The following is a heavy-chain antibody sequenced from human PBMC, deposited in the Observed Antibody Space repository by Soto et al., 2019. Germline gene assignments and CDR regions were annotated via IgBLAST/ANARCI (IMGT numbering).Heavy chain of an antibody. CDR1: GFTFSVYW. Sequence: EVQLVESGGGLVQPGGSLRLSCAASGFTFSVYWMHWVRQAPGKGLVWVSRIDSDGSTTSYADSVKGRFTISRDNAKSTLYLQKYSLRAEDTAVYYCARPGYSNYGPGVDVWGQGTTVTVSS. V-gene: IGHV3-74*01. D-gene: IGHD4-4*01. CDR3: ARPGYSNYGPGVDV. CDR2: IDSDGSTT. J-gene: IGHJ6*02.